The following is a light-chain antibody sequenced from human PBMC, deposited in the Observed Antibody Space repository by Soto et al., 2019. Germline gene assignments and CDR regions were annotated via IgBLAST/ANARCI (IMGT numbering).Light chain of an antibody. CDR3: QQANSYPWT. CDR2: GIS. Sequence: EIVMTQYPAPLSVSPGERATLSCMASQSVNSNYLAWYQQKPGQAPGLLIYGISKRATDIPARFSGSGSGTEFTLTISSLQPEDFATYYCQQANSYPWTFGQGTKVDIK. J-gene: IGKJ1*01. CDR1: QSVNSN. V-gene: IGKV3-15*01.